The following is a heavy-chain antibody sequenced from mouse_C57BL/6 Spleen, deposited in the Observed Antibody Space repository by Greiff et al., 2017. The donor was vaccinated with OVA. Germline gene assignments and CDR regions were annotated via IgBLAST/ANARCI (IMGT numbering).Heavy chain of an antibody. D-gene: IGHD4-1*01. CDR3: ARGETGTDYFDY. CDR2: IDPSDSYT. CDR1: GYTFTSYW. Sequence: VQLQQPGAELVMPGASVKLSCKASGYTFTSYWMHWVKQRPGQGLEWIGEIDPSDSYTNYNQKFKGKSTLTVDKSSSTAYMQLSSLTSEDSAVYYCARGETGTDYFDYWGQGTTLTVSS. V-gene: IGHV1-69*01. J-gene: IGHJ2*01.